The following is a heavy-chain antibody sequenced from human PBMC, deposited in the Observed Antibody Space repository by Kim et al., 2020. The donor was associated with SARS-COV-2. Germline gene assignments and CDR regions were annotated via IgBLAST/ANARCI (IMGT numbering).Heavy chain of an antibody. Sequence: SETLSLTCTVSGGPISSGGYYWSWIRQHPGKGLEWIGYIYYSGSTYYNPSLKSRVTISVDTSKNQFSLKLSSVTAADTAVYYCARARITMIVVDAFDIWGQGTMVTVSS. V-gene: IGHV4-31*03. CDR3: ARARITMIVVDAFDI. J-gene: IGHJ3*02. D-gene: IGHD3-22*01. CDR2: IYYSGST. CDR1: GGPISSGGYY.